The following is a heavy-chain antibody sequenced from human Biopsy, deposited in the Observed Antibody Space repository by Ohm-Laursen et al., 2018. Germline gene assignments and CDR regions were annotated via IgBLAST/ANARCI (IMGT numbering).Heavy chain of an antibody. CDR2: ISGNSDII. V-gene: IGHV3-23*01. CDR1: GFTFSSYA. CDR3: ARGKYKDFSTGLPRPYHYTLDF. J-gene: IGHJ6*02. Sequence: SLRLSCSASGFTFSSYAMTWFRQAPGKGLEWVSTISGNSDIIYDTDSVKGRFTISRDNTNNSLYLQMTSLRPEDTAVFYCARGKYKDFSTGLPRPYHYTLDFWGPGTTATVSS. D-gene: IGHD3-22*01.